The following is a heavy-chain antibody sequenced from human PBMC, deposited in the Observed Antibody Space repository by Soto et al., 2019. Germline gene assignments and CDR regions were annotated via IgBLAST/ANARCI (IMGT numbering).Heavy chain of an antibody. CDR2: IYYSGSN. CDR1: GGSISSGDYY. J-gene: IGHJ4*02. CDR3: ARDLVSEDGDYGIGY. V-gene: IGHV4-30-4*01. Sequence: QVQLQESGPGLVKPSQTLSLTCTVSGGSISSGDYYWSWIRQPPGKGLEWIGYIYYSGSNYYNPSLKSRVTISVDTSKNQFSQKLSSVTAADTAVYYCARDLVSEDGDYGIGYWGQGTLVTVSS. D-gene: IGHD4-17*01.